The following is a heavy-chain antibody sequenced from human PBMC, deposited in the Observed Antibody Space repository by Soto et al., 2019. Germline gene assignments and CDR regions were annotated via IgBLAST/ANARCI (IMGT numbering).Heavy chain of an antibody. J-gene: IGHJ4*02. D-gene: IGHD6-13*01. CDR1: GYTFTSYA. V-gene: IGHV1-3*04. CDR2: INTAKDTT. CDR3: ASGSSWSDFDY. Sequence: QVQLVQSGAEVKKPGASVKVSCKASGYTFTSYAIHWVRQAPGQRLEWMGWINTAKDTTKYSQKFQGRVTITRDTSTTIIYMELSSLRSEDTAVYYCASGSSWSDFDYWGQGTLVTVSS.